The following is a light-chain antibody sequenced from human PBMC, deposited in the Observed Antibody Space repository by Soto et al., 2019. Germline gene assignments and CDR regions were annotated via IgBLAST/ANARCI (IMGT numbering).Light chain of an antibody. CDR2: DVS. V-gene: IGKV3-11*01. CDR1: QNISNY. Sequence: IVLTQAPATLSLSPGKRATLSCRASQNISNYLIWYQQKPGQAPRILIYDVSNRAAGIPARLSGSGSGTDLNLTISSLEPEDFAVYYCQKRSNWPRTCGQGTKVDIK. CDR3: QKRSNWPRT. J-gene: IGKJ1*01.